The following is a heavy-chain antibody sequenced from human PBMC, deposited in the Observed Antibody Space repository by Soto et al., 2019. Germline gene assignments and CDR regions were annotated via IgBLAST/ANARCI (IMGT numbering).Heavy chain of an antibody. Sequence: VKVSCKASGGTFSSYAISWVRQAPGQGLEWMGGIIPIFGTANYAQKFQGRVTITADESTSTAYMELSSLRSEDTAVYYCARPSYYYDSSGSTDYGMDVWGQGTTVTVSS. CDR3: ARPSYYYDSSGSTDYGMDV. CDR2: IIPIFGTA. J-gene: IGHJ6*02. V-gene: IGHV1-69*01. D-gene: IGHD3-22*01. CDR1: GGTFSSYA.